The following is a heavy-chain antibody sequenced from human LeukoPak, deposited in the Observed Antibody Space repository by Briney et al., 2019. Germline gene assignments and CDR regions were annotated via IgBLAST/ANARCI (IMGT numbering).Heavy chain of an antibody. CDR2: IDQDGSEK. V-gene: IGHV3-7*01. D-gene: IGHD1-20*01. CDR1: GFTFSDSW. Sequence: PGGSLRLSCAASGFTFSDSWMTWVRQAPGKGLEWVANIDQDGSEKYYVDSVKGRFTISRDNAKNSLYLQMNSLRAEDTAVYYCARVPPYNWNPRAQSADYYYYYMDVWGKGTTVTVSS. CDR3: ARVPPYNWNPRAQSADYYYYYMDV. J-gene: IGHJ6*03.